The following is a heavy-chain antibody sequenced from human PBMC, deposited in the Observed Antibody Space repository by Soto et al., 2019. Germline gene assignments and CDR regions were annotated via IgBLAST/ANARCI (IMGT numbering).Heavy chain of an antibody. CDR3: AKEGRGLVVAATSYYYYGMDV. CDR1: GFTFSSYA. Sequence: EVQLLESGGGLVQPGGSLRLSCAASGFTFSSYAMSWVRQAPGKGLEWVSAISGSGGSTYYADSVKGRFTISRDNSKNTLYLQMNSLRAEDTAVYYCAKEGRGLVVAATSYYYYGMDVWGQGTTVTVSS. J-gene: IGHJ6*02. D-gene: IGHD2-15*01. V-gene: IGHV3-23*01. CDR2: ISGSGGST.